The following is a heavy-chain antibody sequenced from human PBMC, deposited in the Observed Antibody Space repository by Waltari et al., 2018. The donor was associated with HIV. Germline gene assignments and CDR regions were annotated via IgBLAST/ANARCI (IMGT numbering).Heavy chain of an antibody. Sequence: QLRLQESGPRLVKPSETLSLTCSVSGGSISSNVYHWGWIRQSPGKGLEWIGSIYYTGNTYYKPSLKRRVTISIDTSKNQFSLRLTSVTAADTAIYYCVAQDYSDSVDWWGQGTPVTVFS. D-gene: IGHD4-17*01. CDR3: VAQDYSDSVDW. J-gene: IGHJ4*02. V-gene: IGHV4-39*07. CDR1: GGSISSNVYH. CDR2: IYYTGNT.